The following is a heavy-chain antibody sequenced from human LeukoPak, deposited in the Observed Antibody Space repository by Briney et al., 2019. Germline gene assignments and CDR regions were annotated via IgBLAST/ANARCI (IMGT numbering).Heavy chain of an antibody. D-gene: IGHD5-12*01. CDR1: GFTVSSNY. V-gene: IGHV3-21*04. CDR3: ARGDVDIVATFSFDY. CDR2: ISSDSNYI. Sequence: GGSLRLSCAASGFTVSSNYMSWVRQAPGKGPEWVSAISSDSNYIYYTDSVKGRFIISRDNAKNSLYLQMNSLRAEDTAVYYCARGDVDIVATFSFDYWGQGTLVTVSS. J-gene: IGHJ4*02.